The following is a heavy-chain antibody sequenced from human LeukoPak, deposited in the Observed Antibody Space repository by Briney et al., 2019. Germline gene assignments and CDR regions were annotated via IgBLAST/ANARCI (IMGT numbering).Heavy chain of an antibody. CDR1: GFTFSSYA. V-gene: IGHV3-30-3*01. Sequence: GGSLRLSCAASGFTFSSYAMHWVRQAPGKGLEWVAVISYDGSNKYYADSVKGRFTISRDNSKNTLYLQMNSLRAEDTAVYYCAKDILGYCSSTSCPFDYWGQGTLVTVSS. CDR2: ISYDGSNK. D-gene: IGHD2-2*01. CDR3: AKDILGYCSSTSCPFDY. J-gene: IGHJ4*02.